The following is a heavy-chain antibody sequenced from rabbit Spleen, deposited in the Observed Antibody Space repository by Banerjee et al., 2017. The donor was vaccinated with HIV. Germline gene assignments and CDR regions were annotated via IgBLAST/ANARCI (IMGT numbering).Heavy chain of an antibody. CDR3: VRGYSYDDYGALNL. V-gene: IGHV1S43*01. CDR2: IYTRDGST. Sequence: QEQLEESGGGLVKPGGTLTLTCKASGIDFSNYYYMYWVRQAPGKGLELIAWIYTRDGSTYYASWVNGRFTISSHNAQNTLYLQLNSLTAADTATYFCVRGYSYDDYGALNLWGQGTLVTVS. D-gene: IGHD2-1*01. CDR1: GIDFSNYYY. J-gene: IGHJ4*01.